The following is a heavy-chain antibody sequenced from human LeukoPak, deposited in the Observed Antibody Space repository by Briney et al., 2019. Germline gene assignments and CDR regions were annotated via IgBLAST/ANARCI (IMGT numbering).Heavy chain of an antibody. CDR3: ARDPSSLGYCSGGSCSASH. CDR1: GGTFSSYA. J-gene: IGHJ4*02. D-gene: IGHD2-15*01. CDR2: IIPTFGTA. Sequence: SVKVSCKASGGTFSSYAISWVRQAPGQGLEWMGGIIPTFGTANYAQKLQGRVTITADESTSTAYMELSSLRSEDTAVYYCARDPSSLGYCSGGSCSASHWGQGTLVTVSS. V-gene: IGHV1-69*01.